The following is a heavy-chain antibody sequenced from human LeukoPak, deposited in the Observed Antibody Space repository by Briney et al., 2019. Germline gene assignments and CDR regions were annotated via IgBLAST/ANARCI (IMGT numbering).Heavy chain of an antibody. J-gene: IGHJ6*02. Sequence: GGSLRLSCAASGFTFSNAWMSWVRQAPGKGLEWVGRIKSKTDGGTTDYAALVKGRFTISRDDSKNTLYLQMNSLKTEDTAVYYCTTKGPLWHFGMDVWGQGTTVTVSS. CDR2: IKSKTDGGTT. CDR3: TTKGPLWHFGMDV. CDR1: GFTFSNAW. V-gene: IGHV3-15*01. D-gene: IGHD5-18*01.